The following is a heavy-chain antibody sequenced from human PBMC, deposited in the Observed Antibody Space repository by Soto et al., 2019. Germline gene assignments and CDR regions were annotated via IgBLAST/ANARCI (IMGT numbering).Heavy chain of an antibody. Sequence: QVQLQESGPGLVKPSETLSLTCTVSGGSISSYYWCWIRQPPGKRLEWIGYIYYSGSTNCNPSLKSRVTISVDTSKNQFSLKLSSVTAADTAVYYCARLLRPTSGYYYYMDVWGKGTTVTVSS. V-gene: IGHV4-59*08. CDR3: ARLLRPTSGYYYYMDV. J-gene: IGHJ6*03. CDR1: GGSISSYY. D-gene: IGHD4-17*01. CDR2: IYYSGST.